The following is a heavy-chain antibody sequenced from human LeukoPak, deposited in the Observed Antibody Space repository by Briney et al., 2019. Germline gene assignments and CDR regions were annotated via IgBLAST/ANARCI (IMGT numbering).Heavy chain of an antibody. D-gene: IGHD3-9*01. CDR2: INHSGST. CDR1: GGSFSGYY. Sequence: PSETLSLTCAVYGGSFSGYYWSWILQPPGKVLEWIWEINHSGSTHYNPSLKSRVTISVVTSKNQFSLKLSSVTAEDTVVFFWERSAYDILTGYFDAFDIWGQGTMVTVSS. V-gene: IGHV4-34*01. J-gene: IGHJ3*02. CDR3: ERSAYDILTGYFDAFDI.